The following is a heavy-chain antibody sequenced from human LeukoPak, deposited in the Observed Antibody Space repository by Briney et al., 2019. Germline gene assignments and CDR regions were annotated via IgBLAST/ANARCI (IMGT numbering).Heavy chain of an antibody. J-gene: IGHJ4*02. V-gene: IGHV4-61*01. CDR3: ARDRLYRGYSYGFDY. D-gene: IGHD5-18*01. CDR2: IYYSGST. Sequence: SETLSLTCTVSDGSVSSGSYYWSWIRQPPGKGLEWIGYIYYSGSTNYNPSLKSRVTISVDTSKNQFSLKLSSVTAADTAVYYCARDRLYRGYSYGFDYWGQGTLVTVSS. CDR1: DGSVSSGSYY.